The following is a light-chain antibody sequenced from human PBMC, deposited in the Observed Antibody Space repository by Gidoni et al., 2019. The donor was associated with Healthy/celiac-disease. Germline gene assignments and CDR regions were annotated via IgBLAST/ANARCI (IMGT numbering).Light chain of an antibody. CDR3: QQSYSTPLT. CDR1: QSISSY. Sequence: DIPMTQSPSSLSASVGDRVTITCRASQSISSYLNWYQQKPGKAPKLLIYAASSLQSGVPSRVSGSGSGTDFTLTISSLQPEDFATYYCQQSYSTPLTFXGXTKVEIK. J-gene: IGKJ4*01. CDR2: AAS. V-gene: IGKV1-39*01.